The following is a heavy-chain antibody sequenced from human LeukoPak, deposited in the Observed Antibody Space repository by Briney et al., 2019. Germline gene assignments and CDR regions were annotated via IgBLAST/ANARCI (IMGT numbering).Heavy chain of an antibody. Sequence: PGGSLRLSCAASGSTFSSYGMHWVRQAPGKGLEWVSYISSSSSTIYYADSVKGRFTISRDNSKNTLYLQMNSLRAEDTAVYYCAREYNWSSFDYWGQGTLVTVSS. CDR3: AREYNWSSFDY. D-gene: IGHD1-20*01. J-gene: IGHJ4*02. V-gene: IGHV3-48*01. CDR2: ISSSSSTI. CDR1: GSTFSSYG.